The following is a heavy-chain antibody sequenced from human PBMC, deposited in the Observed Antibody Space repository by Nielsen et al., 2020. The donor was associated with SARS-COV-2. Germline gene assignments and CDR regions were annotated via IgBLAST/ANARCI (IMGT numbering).Heavy chain of an antibody. CDR1: GFTISSSF. Sequence: GSLRLSCGASGFTISSSFMSWVRQAAGKGLDWVSVIYTDGSTSHADSVKGRFTISRDNSKNTLYLHMNSLRAEDTAVYYCVTGGQWLVRHPYGMEVWGQGTTVTVSS. CDR3: VTGGQWLVRHPYGMEV. CDR2: IYTDGST. V-gene: IGHV3-66*02. J-gene: IGHJ6*02. D-gene: IGHD6-19*01.